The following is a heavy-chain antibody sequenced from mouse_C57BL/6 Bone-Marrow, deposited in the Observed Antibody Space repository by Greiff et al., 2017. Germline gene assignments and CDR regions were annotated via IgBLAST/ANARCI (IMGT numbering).Heavy chain of an antibody. CDR3: ARPWVVYAMDY. J-gene: IGHJ4*01. CDR2: IDPSDSYT. Sequence: QVQLQQPGAELVRPGTSVKLSCKASGYTFTSYWMHWVKQRPGQGLEWIGVIDPSDSYTNYNQKFKGKATLTVDTSSSTAYMQLSSLTSEDSAVYYCARPWVVYAMDYWGQGTSVTVSS. D-gene: IGHD4-1*01. CDR1: GYTFTSYW. V-gene: IGHV1-59*01.